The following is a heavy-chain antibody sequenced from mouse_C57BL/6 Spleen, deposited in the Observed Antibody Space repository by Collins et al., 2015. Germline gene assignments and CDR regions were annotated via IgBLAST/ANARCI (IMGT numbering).Heavy chain of an antibody. Sequence: EVQLVESGGGLVQPKGSLKLSCAASGFTFNTYAMNWVRQAPGKGLEWVARIRSKSNNYATYYSDSVKDRFTISRDDSQSMLYLQMNNLKTEDTAMYYCVSTTAFAYWGQGTLVTVSA. D-gene: IGHD1-2*01. CDR2: IRSKSNNYAT. CDR3: VSTTAFAY. CDR1: GFTFNTYA. V-gene: IGHV10-1*02. J-gene: IGHJ3*01.